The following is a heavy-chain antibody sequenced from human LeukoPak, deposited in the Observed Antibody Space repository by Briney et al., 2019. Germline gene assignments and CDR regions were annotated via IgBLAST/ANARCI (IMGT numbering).Heavy chain of an antibody. CDR2: INPSSGST. D-gene: IGHD2-21*01. V-gene: IGHV1-46*01. Sequence: VASVKVSCKASGYTFTDYFMHWVRQAPGQGLEWMGIINPSSGSTSYAQKFQGRVTMTRDTSTSTVYMELSSLRSEDTAVYYCARELWPNNNWFDPWGQGTLVTVSS. CDR3: ARELWPNNNWFDP. J-gene: IGHJ5*02. CDR1: GYTFTDYF.